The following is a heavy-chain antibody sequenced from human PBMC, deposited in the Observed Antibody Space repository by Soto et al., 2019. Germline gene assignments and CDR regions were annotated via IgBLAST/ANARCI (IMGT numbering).Heavy chain of an antibody. CDR2: ISGSGGST. CDR3: AKDQITMVRGALFSPGWFDP. CDR1: GFTFSSYA. V-gene: IGHV3-23*01. Sequence: HPGGSLRLSCAASGFTFSSYAMSWVRQAPGKGLEWVSAISGSGGSTYYADSVKGRFTISRDNSKNTLYLQMNSLRAEDTAVYYCAKDQITMVRGALFSPGWFDPWGQGTLVTVSS. D-gene: IGHD3-10*01. J-gene: IGHJ5*02.